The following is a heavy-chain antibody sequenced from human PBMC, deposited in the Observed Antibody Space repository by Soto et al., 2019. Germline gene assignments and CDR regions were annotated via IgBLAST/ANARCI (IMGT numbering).Heavy chain of an antibody. CDR3: ASRGSPPACYYYYGMDV. V-gene: IGHV1-8*01. D-gene: IGHD6-13*01. Sequence: QVQLVQSGAEVKKPGASVKVSCKASGYTFTSYDINWVRQATGQGLEWMGWMNPNSGNTGYAQKFQGRVTMTRNSSISTAYMELSSLRSEDTAVYYCASRGSPPACYYYYGMDVWGQGTTVTVSS. CDR1: GYTFTSYD. J-gene: IGHJ6*02. CDR2: MNPNSGNT.